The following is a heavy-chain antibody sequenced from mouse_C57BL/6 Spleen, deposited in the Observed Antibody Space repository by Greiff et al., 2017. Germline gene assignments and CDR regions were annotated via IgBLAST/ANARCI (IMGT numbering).Heavy chain of an antibody. CDR2: IDPENGDT. Sequence: EVQLQQSGAELVRPGASVKLSCTASGFNIKDDYMHWVKQRPEQGLEWIGWIDPENGDTEYASKFQGKATITADTSSNTAYLQLSSLTSEDTAVYYCTRGLRQDWYFDVWGTGTTVTVSS. D-gene: IGHD2-4*01. J-gene: IGHJ1*03. CDR3: TRGLRQDWYFDV. V-gene: IGHV14-4*01. CDR1: GFNIKDDY.